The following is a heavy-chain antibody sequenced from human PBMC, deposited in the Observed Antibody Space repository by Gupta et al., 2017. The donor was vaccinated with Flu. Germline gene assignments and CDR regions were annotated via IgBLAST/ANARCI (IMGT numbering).Heavy chain of an antibody. CDR2: ITASGYTT. CDR1: A. CDR3: AKCLERGGNYFAAFDV. V-gene: IGHV3-23*01. Sequence: AMSWVRQAPGKGLDWIALITASGYTTRYSDSGKGRFTISRDNSKNILFLQMNNLRGEETAIYYCAKCLERGGNYFAAFDVWGQGTMVPLS. J-gene: IGHJ3*01. D-gene: IGHD3-10*01.